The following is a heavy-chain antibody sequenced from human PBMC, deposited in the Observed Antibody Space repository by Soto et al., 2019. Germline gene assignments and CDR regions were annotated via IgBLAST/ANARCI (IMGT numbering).Heavy chain of an antibody. V-gene: IGHV3-23*01. CDR3: ARGRSPSRSDASDS. Sequence: PGGSLRLSYAASGFTFSGYAMTWVRQAPGKGLEWVSGISGGGDTTDYAGSVKGRFILSRDNSDNTAHLQMNSLRVEDTAVYYCARGRSPSRSDASDSWGQGALVTVSS. CDR2: ISGGGDTT. CDR1: GFTFSGYA. D-gene: IGHD3-16*01. J-gene: IGHJ4*02.